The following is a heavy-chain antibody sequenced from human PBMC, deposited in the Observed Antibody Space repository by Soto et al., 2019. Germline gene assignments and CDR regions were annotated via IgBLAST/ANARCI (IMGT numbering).Heavy chain of an antibody. Sequence: QVQLQESGPGLVKPSETLSLTCTVSGGSISSYYWSWIRQPAGKGLEWIGRISTTETTNYNPSLKGRFSMSLDTSKSQLSLKLSSVTAANAAVYYCAGNIAAAGRRYYGMDVWGQGPTVTVSS. CDR3: AGNIAAAGRRYYGMDV. D-gene: IGHD6-13*01. V-gene: IGHV4-4*07. J-gene: IGHJ6*02. CDR2: ISTTETT. CDR1: GGSISSYY.